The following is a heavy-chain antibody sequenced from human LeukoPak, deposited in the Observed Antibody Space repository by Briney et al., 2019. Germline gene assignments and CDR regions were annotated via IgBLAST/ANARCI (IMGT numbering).Heavy chain of an antibody. CDR3: ARGIYGSSWYFLDY. D-gene: IGHD6-13*01. CDR2: ISGSGGST. Sequence: GGSLRLSCAASGFTFSSYAVSWVRQAPGKGLEWVSAISGSGGSTYYADSVKGRSTISRDNSKNTLYLQMNSLRAEDTAVYYCARGIYGSSWYFLDYWGQGTLVTVSS. J-gene: IGHJ4*02. CDR1: GFTFSSYA. V-gene: IGHV3-23*01.